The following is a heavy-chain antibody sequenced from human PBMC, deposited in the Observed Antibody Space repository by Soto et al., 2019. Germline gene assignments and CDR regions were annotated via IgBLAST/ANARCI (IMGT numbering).Heavy chain of an antibody. V-gene: IGHV1-69*08. J-gene: IGHJ3*02. D-gene: IGHD3-16*01. CDR2: IIPILGIA. CDR3: ARDPPYTGDAFDI. Sequence: QVQLVQSGAEVKKPGSSVKVSCKASGGTFCSYTISWVRQAPGQGLEWMGRIIPILGIANYAQKFQGRVTITADKSTSTAYMELSSLRSEDTAVYYCARDPPYTGDAFDIWGQGTMVTVSS. CDR1: GGTFCSYT.